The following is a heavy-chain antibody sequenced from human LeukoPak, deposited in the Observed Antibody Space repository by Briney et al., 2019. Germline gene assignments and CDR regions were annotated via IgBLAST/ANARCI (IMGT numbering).Heavy chain of an antibody. D-gene: IGHD6-6*01. CDR3: ARDSRLSYSSSFDY. CDR2: ISSSGSTI. V-gene: IGHV3-11*04. J-gene: IGHJ4*02. Sequence: GGSLRLSCAASGFTFSDYYMSWIRQAPGKGLEWVSYISSSGSTIYYADSVKGRFTISRDNAKNSLYLQTNSLRAEDTAVYYCARDSRLSYSSSFDYWGQGTLVTVSS. CDR1: GFTFSDYY.